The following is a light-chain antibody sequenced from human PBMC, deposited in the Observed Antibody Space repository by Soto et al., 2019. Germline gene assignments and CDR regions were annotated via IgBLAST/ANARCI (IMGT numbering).Light chain of an antibody. CDR3: QQRKIWPPLT. V-gene: IGKV3-11*01. CDR1: QSVDNS. J-gene: IGKJ4*01. CDR2: DSS. Sequence: ETVLTQSPATLSLSLGDRATLSCRASQSVDNSLAWYQQKPGKAPRLLIYDSSNRASGVPARFSGSGSGTDFSHTISSLEPEDFAVYYCQQRKIWPPLTFGGGTKVEIK.